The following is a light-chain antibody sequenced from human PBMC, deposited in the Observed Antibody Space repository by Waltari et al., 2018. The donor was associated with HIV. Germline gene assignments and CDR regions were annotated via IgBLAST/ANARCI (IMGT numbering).Light chain of an antibody. CDR3: QHYGGSPLIT. CDR2: GAS. J-gene: IGKJ5*01. V-gene: IGKV3-20*01. CDR1: QSVSGSN. Sequence: EIVLTQSPGTLSLSPGERATLSCRASQSVSGSNLAWYQQKPGQAPRLLIHGASSRATGIPDRVSGSGSETDFTLTISRLEPEDFAVYYCQHYGGSPLITFGQGTRLEMK.